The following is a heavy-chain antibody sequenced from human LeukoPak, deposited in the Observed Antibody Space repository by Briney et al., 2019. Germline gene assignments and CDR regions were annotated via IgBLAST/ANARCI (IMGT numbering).Heavy chain of an antibody. J-gene: IGHJ5*02. Sequence: SETLSLTCAVYGGSFSGYYWNWIRQPPGKGLEWIGEINHSGSTNYNPSLKSRVTISVDTSKNQFSLKLSSVTAADTAVYYCAREFIYYYGSGSYKRSNWFDPWGQGTLVTVSS. CDR1: GGSFSGYY. CDR2: INHSGST. CDR3: AREFIYYYGSGSYKRSNWFDP. D-gene: IGHD3-10*01. V-gene: IGHV4-34*01.